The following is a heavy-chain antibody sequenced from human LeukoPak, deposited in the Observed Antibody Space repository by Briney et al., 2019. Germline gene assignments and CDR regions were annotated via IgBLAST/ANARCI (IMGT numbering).Heavy chain of an antibody. Sequence: GESLKISCKGSGYNFSGYWIAWVRQMPGKGLEWMGIIYPGDSDVRYSPSFQGRVTMSADKSIDTAYLQWSSLKASDTAMYYCARHRGYAGYRTGLNRFDPWGQGTQVIVSS. J-gene: IGHJ5*02. CDR2: IYPGDSDV. CDR1: GYNFSGYW. D-gene: IGHD2-8*02. CDR3: ARHRGYAGYRTGLNRFDP. V-gene: IGHV5-51*01.